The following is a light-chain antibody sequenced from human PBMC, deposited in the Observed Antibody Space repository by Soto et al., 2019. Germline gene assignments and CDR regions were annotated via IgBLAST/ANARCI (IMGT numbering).Light chain of an antibody. CDR1: QTVASN. CDR2: GAS. V-gene: IGKV3-15*01. CDR3: QQYHNWPPQYT. J-gene: IGKJ2*01. Sequence: EIGMTQSPATLSVSPGERATLSCRASQTVASNLAWYQQKPGQAPRLLIHGASTRATGVPVRFSGSGSGTEFTLTISSLQSEDFAVYYCQQYHNWPPQYTFGQGTKLQIK.